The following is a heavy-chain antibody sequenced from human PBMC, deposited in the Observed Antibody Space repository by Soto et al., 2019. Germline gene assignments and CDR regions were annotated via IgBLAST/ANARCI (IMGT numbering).Heavy chain of an antibody. CDR3: AREDDSSGYYYYFDY. Sequence: QVQLVQSGAEVKKPGSSVKVSCKASGGTFSSYTISWVRQAPGQGLEWMGRIIPILGIANYAQKFQGRVTSTADKSTSTAYMELSSLRSEDTAVYYCAREDDSSGYYYYFDYWGQGTLVTVSS. CDR2: IIPILGIA. CDR1: GGTFSSYT. V-gene: IGHV1-69*08. D-gene: IGHD3-22*01. J-gene: IGHJ4*02.